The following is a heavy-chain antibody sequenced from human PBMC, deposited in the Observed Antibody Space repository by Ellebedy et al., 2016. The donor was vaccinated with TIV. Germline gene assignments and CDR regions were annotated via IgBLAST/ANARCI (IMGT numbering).Heavy chain of an antibody. V-gene: IGHV4-34*01. CDR1: GGSFSGYY. CDR2: IHHTGST. CDR3: ARVRRAYCTTPNCYLPQLVPYFDY. J-gene: IGHJ4*02. D-gene: IGHD6-13*01. Sequence: MPGGSLRLSCAVYGGSFSGYYWNWVRQSPGKGLEWIGEIHHTGSTNFNPSLKSRVTMSVDTSNNQFSLKLTSVTAADTAVYYCARVRRAYCTTPNCYLPQLVPYFDYWGQGTLVTVSS.